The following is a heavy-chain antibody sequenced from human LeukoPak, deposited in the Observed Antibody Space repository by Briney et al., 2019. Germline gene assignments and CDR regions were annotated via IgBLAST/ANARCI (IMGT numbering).Heavy chain of an antibody. D-gene: IGHD3-3*01. CDR2: ISGSGGST. CDR3: AKDRFWSGSINWFDP. Sequence: QPGGSLRLSCAASGFTFSSYAMSWVRQAPGKGLEWVSAISGSGGSTYYADSVKGRFTISRDNSKNTLYLQMNSLRAEDTAVYYYAKDRFWSGSINWFDPWGQGTLVTVSS. V-gene: IGHV3-23*01. CDR1: GFTFSSYA. J-gene: IGHJ5*02.